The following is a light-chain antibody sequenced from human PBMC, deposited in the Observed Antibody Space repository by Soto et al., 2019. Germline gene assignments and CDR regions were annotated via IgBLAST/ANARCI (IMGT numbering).Light chain of an antibody. CDR1: QSFSNW. Sequence: DIQMTQSPSTLSASVGATVTITCRASQSFSNWLAWYQQKPGKAHNFLIYKASTLESGVPSRFIGSGSGTEFTLTISILLPDDFATYYGQQYYSYSWTFGQGTKVEIK. CDR2: KAS. CDR3: QQYYSYSWT. V-gene: IGKV1-5*03. J-gene: IGKJ1*01.